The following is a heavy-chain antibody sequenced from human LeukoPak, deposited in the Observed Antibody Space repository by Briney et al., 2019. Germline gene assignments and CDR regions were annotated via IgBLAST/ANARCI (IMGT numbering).Heavy chain of an antibody. CDR2: INPNSGGT. CDR3: ARDERYDSSGYPFDN. Sequence: GESLKISCKASGYTFTGYFMHWVRQAPGQGLEWMGWINPNSGGTNYAQKFQGRVTMTGDTSISTAYMELSRLRSDDTAVYYCARDERYDSSGYPFDNWGQGTLVTVSS. D-gene: IGHD3-22*01. V-gene: IGHV1-2*02. CDR1: GYTFTGYF. J-gene: IGHJ4*02.